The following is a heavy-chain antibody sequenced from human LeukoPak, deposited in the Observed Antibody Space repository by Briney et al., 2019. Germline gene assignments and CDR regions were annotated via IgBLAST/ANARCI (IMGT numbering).Heavy chain of an antibody. CDR3: ARGRTNYYESSGYFADDY. J-gene: IGHJ4*02. CDR2: INCNGGST. V-gene: IGHV3-20*04. CDR1: GFTFDDYG. D-gene: IGHD3-22*01. Sequence: AGPLRLSCAASGFTFDDYGMSWVRQAPGKGLEGGSGINCNGGSTGYADSVKGRFTISRDNAKNSLYLQMNSLRAEDTALYYCARGRTNYYESSGYFADDYWGQGTLVTVSS.